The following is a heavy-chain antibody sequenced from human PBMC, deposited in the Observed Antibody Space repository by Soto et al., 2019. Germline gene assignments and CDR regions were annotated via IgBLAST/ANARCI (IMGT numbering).Heavy chain of an antibody. CDR1: GFTFDDYA. V-gene: IGHV3-9*01. D-gene: IGHD4-17*01. J-gene: IGHJ4*02. CDR3: AKDYGDYLYYFDY. CDR2: ISWNSGSI. Sequence: PGGSLRLSCAASGFTFDDYAMHWVRQAPGKGLEWVSGISWNSGSIGYADSVKGRFTISRDNAKNSLYLQMNSLRAEDTALYYCAKDYGDYLYYFDYWGQGTLVTSPQ.